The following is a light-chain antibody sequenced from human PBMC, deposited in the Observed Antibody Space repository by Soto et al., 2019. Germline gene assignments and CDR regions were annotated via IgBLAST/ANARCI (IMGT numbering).Light chain of an antibody. CDR1: QGISSY. CDR2: AAS. J-gene: IGKJ4*01. Sequence: DIQLTQSPSFLSASVGDRVTITCRASQGISSYLAWYQQKPGKAPKLLIYAASTLQSGVPSRFSGSGSGTAFTLTVSSRLPKDFATHYCQQLNSYPFLTFGGGTKVEIK. CDR3: QQLNSYPFLT. V-gene: IGKV1-9*01.